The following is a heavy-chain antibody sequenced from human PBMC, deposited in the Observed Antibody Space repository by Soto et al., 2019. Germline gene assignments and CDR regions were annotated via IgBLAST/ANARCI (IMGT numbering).Heavy chain of an antibody. CDR3: ARDQGATVVNPYYFDY. J-gene: IGHJ4*02. Sequence: QVQLVESGGGVVQPGRSLRLSCAASGFTFSSYGMHWVRQAPGKGLEWVAVIWYDGSNKYYADSVKGRFIISRDNSKNTLYLQMNSLRAEDTAVYYCARDQGATVVNPYYFDYWGQGTLVTVSS. V-gene: IGHV3-33*01. CDR1: GFTFSSYG. D-gene: IGHD1-26*01. CDR2: IWYDGSNK.